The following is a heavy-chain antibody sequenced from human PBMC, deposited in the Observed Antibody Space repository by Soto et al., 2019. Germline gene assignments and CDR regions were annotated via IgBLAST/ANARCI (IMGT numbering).Heavy chain of an antibody. CDR1: GFIFSSYA. V-gene: IGHV3-23*01. J-gene: IGHJ4*02. Sequence: EGSLRLSCAASGFIFSSYAMSWVRQAPGKGLEWVSGISGSGGSTYYADSVKGRFTISRDNSKNTLYVQMNSLRAEDTAIYYCARRFPYGGSLDFDYWGQGTLVTVSS. CDR3: ARRFPYGGSLDFDY. D-gene: IGHD1-26*01. CDR2: ISGSGGST.